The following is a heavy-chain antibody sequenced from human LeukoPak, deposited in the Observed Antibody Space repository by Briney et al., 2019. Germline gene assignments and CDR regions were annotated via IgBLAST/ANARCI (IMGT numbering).Heavy chain of an antibody. V-gene: IGHV3-33*01. Sequence: GRSLRLSCAASGFTFGSYGMHWVRQAPGKGLEWVAVIWYDGSNKYYADSVKGRFTISRDNSKNTLYLQMNSLRAEDTAVYYCARGSWMVYAAYYYYGMDVWGQGTTVTVSS. CDR3: ARGSWMVYAAYYYYGMDV. J-gene: IGHJ6*02. CDR2: IWYDGSNK. CDR1: GFTFGSYG. D-gene: IGHD2-8*01.